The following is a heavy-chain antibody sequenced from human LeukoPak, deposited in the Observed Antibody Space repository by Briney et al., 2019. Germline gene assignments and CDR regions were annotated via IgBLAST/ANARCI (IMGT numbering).Heavy chain of an antibody. CDR2: FYHSGST. V-gene: IGHV4-39*07. CDR1: GGSISSSDYY. CDR3: ARVPQIVVVVAATPGSWFDP. Sequence: PSETLSLTCTVSGGSISSSDYYWGWVRQPPGKGLEWIGSFYHSGSTYYNSSLKSRVTISVDTSKNQFSLKLSSVTAADTAVYYCARVPQIVVVVAATPGSWFDPWGQGTLVTVSS. J-gene: IGHJ5*02. D-gene: IGHD2-15*01.